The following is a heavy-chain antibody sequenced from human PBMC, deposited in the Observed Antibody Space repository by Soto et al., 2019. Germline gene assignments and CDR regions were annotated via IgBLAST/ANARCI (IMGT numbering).Heavy chain of an antibody. Sequence: ASVKVSCKASGYTFTSYAMNWVRQAPGQRLEWMGWINAGNGNTKYSQKFQGRVTITRDTSASTAYMELSSLRSEDTAVYYCARAKYCTNGVCYSNYGMDVWGQGTTVTVSS. D-gene: IGHD2-8*01. CDR2: INAGNGNT. J-gene: IGHJ6*02. CDR1: GYTFTSYA. V-gene: IGHV1-3*01. CDR3: ARAKYCTNGVCYSNYGMDV.